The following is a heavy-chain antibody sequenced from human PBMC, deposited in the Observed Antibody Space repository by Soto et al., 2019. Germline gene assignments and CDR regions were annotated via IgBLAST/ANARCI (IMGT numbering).Heavy chain of an antibody. V-gene: IGHV4-38-2*01. CDR3: VRVAVSVGYYNWFDP. D-gene: IGHD6-19*01. J-gene: IGHJ5*02. CDR1: GYSISNGYY. CDR2: VFQSGTT. Sequence: PSETLSLTCAVYGYSISNGYYWGWIRQPPEKGLEWIGSVFQSGTTNYNPSLTGRVSVSVDTSKNQFSLRLTSVSAEDTAVYYCVRVAVSVGYYNWFDPWGQGTLVTVSS.